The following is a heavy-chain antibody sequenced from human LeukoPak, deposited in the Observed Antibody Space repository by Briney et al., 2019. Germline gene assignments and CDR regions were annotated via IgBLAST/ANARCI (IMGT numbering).Heavy chain of an antibody. CDR3: ARDGYDSI. Sequence: GGSLRLSCAASGFTFSNYWMSWVRQAPGKGLEWVANIQREGNEKYYVDSVKGRFTISRDNAKKSLYLQMNSLRVEDTAVYYCARDGYDSIWGQGTLVTVSS. V-gene: IGHV3-7*01. D-gene: IGHD3-22*01. J-gene: IGHJ4*02. CDR1: GFTFSNYW. CDR2: IQREGNEK.